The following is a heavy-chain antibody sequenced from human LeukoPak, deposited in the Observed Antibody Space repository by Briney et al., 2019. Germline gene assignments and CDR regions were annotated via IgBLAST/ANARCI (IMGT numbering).Heavy chain of an antibody. CDR3: ARAVKYSSSSGYFDY. V-gene: IGHV4-61*01. D-gene: IGHD6-6*01. J-gene: IGHJ4*02. CDR2: IYYSGST. Sequence: SETLSLTCTVSGGSISSSSYYWSWIRQPPGKGLEWIGYIYYSGSTNYNPSLKSRVTISVDTSKNQFSLKLSSVTAADTAVYYCARAVKYSSSSGYFDYWGQGTLVTVSS. CDR1: GGSISSSSYY.